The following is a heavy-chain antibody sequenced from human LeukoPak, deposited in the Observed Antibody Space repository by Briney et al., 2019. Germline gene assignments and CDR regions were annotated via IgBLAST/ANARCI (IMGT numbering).Heavy chain of an antibody. D-gene: IGHD6-13*01. CDR2: ISSSGSTI. CDR3: ARVSQRQLVLRT. J-gene: IGHJ5*02. Sequence: GGSLRLSCAASGFTFSDYYMSWIRQAPGKGLEWVSYISSSGSTIYYADSVKGRFTISRDNAKNSLYLQMNSLKAEDTAVYYCARVSQRQLVLRTWGQGTLVTVSS. CDR1: GFTFSDYY. V-gene: IGHV3-11*01.